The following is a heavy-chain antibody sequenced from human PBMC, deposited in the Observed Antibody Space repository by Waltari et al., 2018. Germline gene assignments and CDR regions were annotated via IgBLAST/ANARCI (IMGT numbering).Heavy chain of an antibody. J-gene: IGHJ6*02. CDR3: ARGRWTRATMVRGVIKGYYGMDV. V-gene: IGHV4-34*01. Sequence: QVQLQQWGAGLLKPSETLSLTCAVYGGSFSGYYWSWIRQPPGKGLEWIGEINHSGSTNYNPSLKSRVTISVDTSKNQFALKLSSVTAADTAVYYCARGRWTRATMVRGVIKGYYGMDVWGQGTTVTVSS. CDR1: GGSFSGYY. CDR2: INHSGST. D-gene: IGHD3-10*01.